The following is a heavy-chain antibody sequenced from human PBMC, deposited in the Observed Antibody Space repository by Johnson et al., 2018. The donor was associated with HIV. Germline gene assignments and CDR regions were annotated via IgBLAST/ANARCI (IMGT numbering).Heavy chain of an antibody. Sequence: QVQLVESGGGVVQPGRSLRLSCVASRFTFSSYGMHWVRQAPGKGLEWVAVISYDGANKYYADSVKGRFTISRDNSKNTLYLQMHSLRAEDTALYYCARDGSGNAFDIWGQGTMVTVSS. CDR3: ARDGSGNAFDI. CDR1: RFTFSSYG. D-gene: IGHD2-15*01. J-gene: IGHJ3*02. V-gene: IGHV3-30*03. CDR2: ISYDGANK.